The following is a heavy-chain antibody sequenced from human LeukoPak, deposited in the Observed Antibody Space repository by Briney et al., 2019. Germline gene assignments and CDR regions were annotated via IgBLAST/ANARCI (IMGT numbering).Heavy chain of an antibody. CDR2: IYYSGST. Sequence: PSETLSLTCTVSGGSISSSSYYWGWIRQPPGKGLEWIGSIYYSGSTYYNPSLKSRVTISVDTSKNQFSLKLSSVTAADTAVYYCARDLEYSSSWYQGDYWGQGTLVTVSS. J-gene: IGHJ4*02. V-gene: IGHV4-39*07. CDR1: GGSISSSSYY. D-gene: IGHD6-13*01. CDR3: ARDLEYSSSWYQGDY.